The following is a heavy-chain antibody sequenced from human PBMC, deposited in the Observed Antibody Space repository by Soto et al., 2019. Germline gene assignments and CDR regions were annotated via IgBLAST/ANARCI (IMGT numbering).Heavy chain of an antibody. CDR3: ASGAFYFDY. CDR2: INAGNGNT. D-gene: IGHD3-10*01. CDR1: GYTFTSYA. J-gene: IGHJ4*02. Sequence: GASVKVSCKASGYTFTSYAMHWVRQAPGQRLEWMGWINAGNGNTKYSRKFQGRVTITRDTSASTAYMELSSLRSEDTAVYYCASGAFYFDYWGQGTLVTVSS. V-gene: IGHV1-3*01.